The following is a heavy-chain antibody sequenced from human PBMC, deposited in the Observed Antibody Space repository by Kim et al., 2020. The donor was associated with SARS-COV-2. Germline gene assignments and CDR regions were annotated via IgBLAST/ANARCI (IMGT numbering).Heavy chain of an antibody. CDR2: IIPIFGTA. D-gene: IGHD4-17*01. CDR3: VYATVVMGGNAFDI. V-gene: IGHV1-69*13. J-gene: IGHJ3*02. CDR1: GGTFSSYA. Sequence: SVKVSCKASGGTFSSYAISWVRQAPGQGLEWMGGIIPIFGTANYAQKFQGRVTITADESTSTAYMELSSLRSEDTAVYYCVYATVVMGGNAFDIWGQGTMVTVSS.